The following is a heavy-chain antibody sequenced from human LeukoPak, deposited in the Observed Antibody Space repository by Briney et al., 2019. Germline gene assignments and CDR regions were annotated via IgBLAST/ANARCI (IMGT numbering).Heavy chain of an antibody. D-gene: IGHD2-21*01. J-gene: IGHJ4*02. CDR3: AHSRGLGLFDD. Sequence: SGPTLVKPTQTLTLTCTFSVFSLSSNRVGVAWIRQPPGKALEWLALINGNGDERYSPSLRSRLTVTTDTSKNQVVLGMTNMDPVDTATYFCAHSRGLGLFDDWGQGTLVIVSS. V-gene: IGHV2-5*01. CDR2: INGNGDE. CDR1: VFSLSSNRVG.